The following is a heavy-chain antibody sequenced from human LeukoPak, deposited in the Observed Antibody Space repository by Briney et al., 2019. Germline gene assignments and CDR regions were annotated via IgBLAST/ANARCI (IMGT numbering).Heavy chain of an antibody. J-gene: IGHJ3*02. CDR2: IYSGGST. CDR3: ARGPYYYDSSGYNAFDI. V-gene: IGHV3-66*02. CDR1: GFTVSSNY. Sequence: GGSLRLSCAASGFTVSSNYMSWVRQAPGKGLEWVSVIYSGGSTYYADSVKGRFTISRDNSKNTLYLQMNSLRAEGTAVYYCARGPYYYDSSGYNAFDIWGQGTMVTVSS. D-gene: IGHD3-22*01.